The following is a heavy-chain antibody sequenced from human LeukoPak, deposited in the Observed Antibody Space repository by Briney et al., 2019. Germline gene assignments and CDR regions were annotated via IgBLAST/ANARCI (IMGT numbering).Heavy chain of an antibody. D-gene: IGHD2-2*01. Sequence: SETLSLTCAVYGGSFSGYYWSWIRQPPGKGLEWIGEINHSGSTNYNPSLKSRVTISVDTSKNQFSLKLSSVTAADTAVYYCARRYCSSTSCYAGFRYWGQGTLVTVSS. V-gene: IGHV4-34*01. CDR1: GGSFSGYY. J-gene: IGHJ4*02. CDR2: INHSGST. CDR3: ARRYCSSTSCYAGFRY.